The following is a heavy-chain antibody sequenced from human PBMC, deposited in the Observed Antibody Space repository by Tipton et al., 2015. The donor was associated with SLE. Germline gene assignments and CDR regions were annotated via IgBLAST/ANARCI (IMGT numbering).Heavy chain of an antibody. D-gene: IGHD3-22*01. V-gene: IGHV4-4*02. CDR1: GDSFTITNR. J-gene: IGHJ4*02. CDR3: ARLAPQYDDSGYYYLDY. Sequence: TLSLTCAVSGDSFTITNRWSWVRQPPGKGLEWIGEIYHNGNTNYHPSLKSRVTISLDKSENHFSLTLTSVTAADTAVYYCARLAPQYDDSGYYYLDYWGQGTLVIVSS. CDR2: IYHNGNT.